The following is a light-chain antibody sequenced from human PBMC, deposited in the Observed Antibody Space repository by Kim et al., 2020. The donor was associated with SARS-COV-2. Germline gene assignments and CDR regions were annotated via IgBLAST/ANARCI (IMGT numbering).Light chain of an antibody. CDR3: QQYNDWPWT. Sequence: VSPGERAALSSRASHRFRTNLARYQQKPGQAPRLLIYGASTGATDIPTRFSGGGSGTEFTLTSSSLQSEDFALYYCQQYNDWPWTFGQGTKVDIK. CDR2: GAS. V-gene: IGKV3-15*01. J-gene: IGKJ1*01. CDR1: HRFRTN.